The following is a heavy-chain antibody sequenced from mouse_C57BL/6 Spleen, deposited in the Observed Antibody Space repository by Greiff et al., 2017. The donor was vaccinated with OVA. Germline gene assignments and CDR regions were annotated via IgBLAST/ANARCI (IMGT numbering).Heavy chain of an antibody. V-gene: IGHV1-54*01. D-gene: IGHD1-1*01. Sequence: QVQLKQSGAELVRPGTSVKVSCKASGYAFTNYLIEWVKQRPGQGLEWIGVINPGSGGTNYNEKFKGKATLTADKSSSTAYMQLSSLTSEDSAVYFCAIEGEGHYYGSSYDYFDYWCQGTTLTVSS. CDR3: AIEGEGHYYGSSYDYFDY. CDR2: INPGSGGT. CDR1: GYAFTNYL. J-gene: IGHJ2*01.